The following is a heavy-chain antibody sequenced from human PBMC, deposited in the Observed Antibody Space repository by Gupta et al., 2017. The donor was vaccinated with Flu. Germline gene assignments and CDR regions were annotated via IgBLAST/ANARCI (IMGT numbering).Heavy chain of an antibody. Sequence: QVRLQESGPELVRPSETLSLTCTVSGASIGSASFYWRWIRQSARKGLEWIGRVYSDGSTKYNPSLTGRVTMSLDTPNNQFSLKLRSLAPGDTAVYYCARDYGNRAGDAFDIWSQGRLVTVS. D-gene: IGHD3-10*01. V-gene: IGHV4-61*02. J-gene: IGHJ3*02. CDR3: ARDYGNRAGDAFDI. CDR2: VYSDGST. CDR1: GASIGSASFY.